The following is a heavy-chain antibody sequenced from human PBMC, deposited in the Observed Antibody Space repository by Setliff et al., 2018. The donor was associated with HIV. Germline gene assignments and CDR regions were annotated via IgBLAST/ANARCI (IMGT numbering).Heavy chain of an antibody. CDR2: IIPSGST. V-gene: IGHV4-34*12. J-gene: IGHJ4*02. CDR1: GYSISNGYY. D-gene: IGHD6-19*01. Sequence: SETLSLTCAVSGYSISNGYYWSWIRQPPGKGLKWIGEIIPSGSTNYNPSLKSRVTISVDTSKNQFSLKLSSVTAADTAVYYCARRSGWSLDYWGQGTLVTVSS. CDR3: ARRSGWSLDY.